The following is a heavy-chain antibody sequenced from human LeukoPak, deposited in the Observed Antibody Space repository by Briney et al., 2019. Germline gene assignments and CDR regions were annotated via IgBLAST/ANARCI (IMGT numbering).Heavy chain of an antibody. D-gene: IGHD4-17*01. CDR1: GGSFSGYY. V-gene: IGHV4-34*01. CDR2: INHSGSI. CDR3: ARGLDGADFDY. J-gene: IGHJ4*02. Sequence: PSETLSLTCAVYGGSFSGYYWSWIRQPPGKGLEWIGEINHSGSINYNPSLKSRVTISVDTSKNQFSLKLSSVTAADTAVYYCARGLDGADFDYWGQGTLVTVSS.